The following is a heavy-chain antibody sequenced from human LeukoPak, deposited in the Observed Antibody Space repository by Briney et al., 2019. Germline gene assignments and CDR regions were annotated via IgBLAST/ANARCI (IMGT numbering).Heavy chain of an antibody. Sequence: GGSLRLSCTASGFPFIEYSMNWVRRAPGKGLEWISYIGIDSGNTKYADSVRGRFTISADKARNSLYLQMNSLRVEDTAVYYCARDHNYAFDNWGQGTLVSVAS. J-gene: IGHJ4*02. CDR3: ARDHNYAFDN. D-gene: IGHD1-1*01. CDR2: IGIDSGNT. V-gene: IGHV3-48*01. CDR1: GFPFIEYS.